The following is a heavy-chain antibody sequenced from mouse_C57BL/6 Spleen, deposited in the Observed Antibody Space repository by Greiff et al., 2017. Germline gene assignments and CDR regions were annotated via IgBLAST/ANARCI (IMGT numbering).Heavy chain of an antibody. J-gene: IGHJ4*01. Sequence: EVQLQQSGPELVKPGASVKISCKASGYTFTDYYMNWVKQSHGKSLEWIGDINPNNGGTSYNQKFKGKATLTVDKSSSTAYMELRSLTSEDSAVYYCARSEPYDAMDYWGQGTSVTVSS. CDR1: GYTFTDYY. CDR2: INPNNGGT. V-gene: IGHV1-26*01. D-gene: IGHD2-3*01. CDR3: ARSEPYDAMDY.